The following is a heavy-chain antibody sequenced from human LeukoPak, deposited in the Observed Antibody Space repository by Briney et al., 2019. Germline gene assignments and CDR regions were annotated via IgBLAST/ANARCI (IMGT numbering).Heavy chain of an antibody. Sequence: GGSLRLSCAASGFTVSSNYMSWVRQAPGKGLEWVSVIYSGGSTYYADSVKGRFTISRDNSKNTLYLQMNSLRAEDTAVYYCASDHSHYYFDYWGQGTLVTVSS. CDR1: GFTVSSNY. D-gene: IGHD5-18*01. J-gene: IGHJ4*02. CDR3: ASDHSHYYFDY. CDR2: IYSGGST. V-gene: IGHV3-66*01.